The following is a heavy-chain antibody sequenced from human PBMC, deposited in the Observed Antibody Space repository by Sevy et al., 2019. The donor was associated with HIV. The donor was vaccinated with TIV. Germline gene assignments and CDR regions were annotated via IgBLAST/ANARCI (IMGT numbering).Heavy chain of an antibody. CDR2: IKQDGSEK. CDR3: ARDASDYYDSSGPMYAFDI. V-gene: IGHV3-7*03. D-gene: IGHD3-22*01. CDR1: GFTFSSYW. Sequence: GGSLRLSCAASGFTFSSYWMSWVRQAPGKGLGWVANIKQDGSEKYYVDSVKGRFTIPRDNAKNSLYQQMNSLRAEDTAVYYCARDASDYYDSSGPMYAFDIWGQGTMVTVSS. J-gene: IGHJ3*02.